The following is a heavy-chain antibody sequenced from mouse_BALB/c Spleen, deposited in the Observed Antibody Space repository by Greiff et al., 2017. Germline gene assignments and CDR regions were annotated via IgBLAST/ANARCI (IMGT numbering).Heavy chain of an antibody. J-gene: IGHJ4*01. CDR1: GYTFTSYT. Sequence: VQLQQSGAELARPGASVKMSCKASGYTFTSYTMHWVKQRPGQGLEWIGYINPSSGYTNYNQKFKDKATLTADKSSSTAYMQLSSLTSEDSAVYYCARSSGSTLYYAMDYWGQGTSVTVSS. CDR3: ARSSGSTLYYAMDY. V-gene: IGHV1-4*01. CDR2: INPSSGYT. D-gene: IGHD1-1*01.